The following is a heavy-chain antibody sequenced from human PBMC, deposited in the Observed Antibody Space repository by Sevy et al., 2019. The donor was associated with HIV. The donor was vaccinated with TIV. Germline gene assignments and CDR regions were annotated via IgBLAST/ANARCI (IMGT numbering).Heavy chain of an antibody. CDR2: IKSKIEGEPK. CDR1: GFTFSDLW. Sequence: GGSLRLSCAVSGFTFSDLWMTWVRQAPGKGLEWVGRIKSKIEGEPKDYAAPVNGRFTISRDDSKSTVSLHMNSLKTEDTAVYYCTTDSITRDDAYDVWGQGTMVTVSS. J-gene: IGHJ3*01. CDR3: TTDSITRDDAYDV. D-gene: IGHD3-10*01. V-gene: IGHV3-15*01.